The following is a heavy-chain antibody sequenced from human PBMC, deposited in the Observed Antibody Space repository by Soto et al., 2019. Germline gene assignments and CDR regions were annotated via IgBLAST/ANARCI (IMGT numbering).Heavy chain of an antibody. D-gene: IGHD3-10*01. CDR2: IIPIFGTA. Sequence: QVQLVQSGAEVKKPGSSVKVSCKASGGTFSSYAISWVRQAPGQGLEWMGGIIPIFGTANYAQKFQGRVTITADESTSTADMELSSLRSEETAVYYCARGHLLVRGVIMPLTQAFDYWGQGTLVTVSS. CDR3: ARGHLLVRGVIMPLTQAFDY. CDR1: GGTFSSYA. V-gene: IGHV1-69*12. J-gene: IGHJ4*02.